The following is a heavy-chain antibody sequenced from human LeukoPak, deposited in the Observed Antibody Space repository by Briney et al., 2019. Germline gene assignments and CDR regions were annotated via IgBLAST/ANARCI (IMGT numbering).Heavy chain of an antibody. CDR1: EFIFSDYW. CDR3: ARDNGGWFDS. D-gene: IGHD3-10*01. V-gene: IGHV3-7*03. CDR2: IKQGGREE. J-gene: IGHJ5*01. Sequence: PGGSLRLSCVASEFIFSDYWMSWVRQAPGKGLEWVANIKQGGREEKYVGSVKGRFAISRDDAKSTLYSQMDSLSGDDTAVYYCARDNGGWFDSWGRGTLVTVSS.